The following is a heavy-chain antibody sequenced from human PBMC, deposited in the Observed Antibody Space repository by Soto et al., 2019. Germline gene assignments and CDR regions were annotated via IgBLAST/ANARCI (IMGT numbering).Heavy chain of an antibody. Sequence: QVQLVESGGGVVQPGRSLRLSCAASGFTFSPYTMHWVRQAPGKGLEWVAVISYDGNNKYYADSVKGRFTISRDNSKNTLYLQMISLRAEDTAVYYCARGGGFCGGDCYKGGIDYWGQGTLVTVSS. CDR2: ISYDGNNK. CDR3: ARGGGFCGGDCYKGGIDY. V-gene: IGHV3-30-3*01. CDR1: GFTFSPYT. D-gene: IGHD2-21*02. J-gene: IGHJ4*02.